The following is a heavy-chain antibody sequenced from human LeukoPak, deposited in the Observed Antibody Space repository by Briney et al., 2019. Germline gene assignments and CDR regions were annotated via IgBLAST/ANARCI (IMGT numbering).Heavy chain of an antibody. J-gene: IGHJ5*02. CDR2: INHSGST. CDR1: GGSFSSYY. V-gene: IGHV4-34*01. D-gene: IGHD5-12*01. CDR3: ARRIVARRRGWFDP. Sequence: SETLSLTCAVYGGSFSSYYWSWIRQPPGKGLEWIGEINHSGSTNYNPSLKSRVTISVDTSKNQFSLKLSSVTAADTAVYYCARRIVARRRGWFDPWGQGTLVTVSS.